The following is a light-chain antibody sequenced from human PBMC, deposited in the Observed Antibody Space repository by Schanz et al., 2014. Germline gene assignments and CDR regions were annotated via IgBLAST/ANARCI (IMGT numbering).Light chain of an antibody. CDR3: CSYAGSSSLV. V-gene: IGLV2-8*01. Sequence: QSALTQPPSASGSPGQSVTISCTGTSSDVGGYNYVSWYQQHPGKAPKLMIYEVNKRPSGVPDRFSGSKSGNTASLTISGLQAEDEGDYYCCSYAGSSSLVFGGGTKLTVL. J-gene: IGLJ3*02. CDR1: SSDVGGYNY. CDR2: EVN.